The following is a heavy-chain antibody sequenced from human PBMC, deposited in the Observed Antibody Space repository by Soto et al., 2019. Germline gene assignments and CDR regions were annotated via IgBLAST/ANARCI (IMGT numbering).Heavy chain of an antibody. CDR3: ARVVSWRYRRSYAVGAVYYYCFDG. CDR2: INHSGST. CDR1: GGSFSGYY. D-gene: IGHD6-6*01. J-gene: IGHJ6*02. Sequence: PSDTLSLTCAVYGGSFSGYYWSWIRQPPGKGLEWIGEINHSGSTNYNPSLKSRVTISVDTSKNQFSLKLSSVTAADTAVYYCARVVSWRYRRSYAVGAVYYYCFDGGRQVPTVT. V-gene: IGHV4-34*01.